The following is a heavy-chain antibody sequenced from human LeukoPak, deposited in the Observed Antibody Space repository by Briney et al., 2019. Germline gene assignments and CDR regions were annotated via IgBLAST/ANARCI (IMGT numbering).Heavy chain of an antibody. Sequence: GGSLRLSCEDSGFRFRNYAMNWVRQAPGKGLEWVSYITDSGRTIYYADSVKGRFTISRDNAKNSLFLQMNSLRAEDTAVYYCARGEVVTASLPDYFYYYMDVWGKGTTVTISS. CDR1: GFRFRNYA. CDR2: ITDSGRTI. V-gene: IGHV3-48*03. J-gene: IGHJ6*03. D-gene: IGHD2-21*02. CDR3: ARGEVVTASLPDYFYYYMDV.